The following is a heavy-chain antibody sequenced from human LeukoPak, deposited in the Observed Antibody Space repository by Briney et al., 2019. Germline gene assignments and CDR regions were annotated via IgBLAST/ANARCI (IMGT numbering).Heavy chain of an antibody. D-gene: IGHD1-26*01. V-gene: IGHV3-49*04. CDR2: IRSKTYGGTG. CDR3: TRSESGTYKGGFDF. Sequence: SLRLSCAACGFTFSSYSLNWVRQARGKGLEWVDFIRSKTYGGTGEYAASVKGRFTISRDDSKSIAHLQMNSLKTEDTAVYYCTRSESGTYKGGFDFWGQGTLVTVSS. J-gene: IGHJ4*02. CDR1: GFTFSSYS.